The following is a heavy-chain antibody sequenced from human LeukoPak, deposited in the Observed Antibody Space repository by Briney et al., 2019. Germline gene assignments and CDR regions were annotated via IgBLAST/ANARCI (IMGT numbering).Heavy chain of an antibody. CDR2: IIPIFGIA. CDR3: ARWTISRGYSPDY. V-gene: IGHV1-69*04. Sequence: GASVKVSCKASGGTFSSYAISWVRQAPGQGLEWMGRIIPIFGIANYAQKFQGRVTITADKSTSTAYMELSSLRSEDTAVYYCARWTISRGYSPDYWGQGTLVTVSS. D-gene: IGHD5-18*01. CDR1: GGTFSSYA. J-gene: IGHJ4*02.